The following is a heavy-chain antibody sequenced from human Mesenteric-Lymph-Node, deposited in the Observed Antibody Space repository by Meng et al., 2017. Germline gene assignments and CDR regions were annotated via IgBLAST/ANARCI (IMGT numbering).Heavy chain of an antibody. D-gene: IGHD6-13*01. CDR1: GFTFSNYN. J-gene: IGHJ4*02. CDR2: IAYDGSNK. V-gene: IGHV3-30*03. CDR3: ARDFGALIAAAGYFDY. Sequence: GGSLRLSCAASGFTFSNYNMNWVRQAPGRGLEWVAVIAYDGSNKYYADSVKGRFTISRDNSKNTLYLQMNSLRAEDTAVYYCARDFGALIAAAGYFDYWGQGTLVTVSS.